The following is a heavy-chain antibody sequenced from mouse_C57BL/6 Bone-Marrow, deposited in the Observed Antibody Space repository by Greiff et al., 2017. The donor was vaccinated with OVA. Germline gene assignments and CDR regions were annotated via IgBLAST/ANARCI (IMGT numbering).Heavy chain of an antibody. V-gene: IGHV5-6*02. J-gene: IGHJ4*01. Sequence: EVKLVESGGDLVKPGGSLKLSCAASGFTFSSYGMSWVRQTPDKRLEWVATISSGGSYTYYPDSVKGRFTISRDNAKNTLYLQMSSLNAEDTAMYYCARRYSSGPDDWGKGTSVTVSS. CDR1: GFTFSSYG. CDR2: ISSGGSYT. CDR3: ARRYSSGPDD. D-gene: IGHD2-12*01.